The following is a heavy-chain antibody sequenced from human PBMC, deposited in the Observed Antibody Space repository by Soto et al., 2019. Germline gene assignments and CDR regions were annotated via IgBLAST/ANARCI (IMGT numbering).Heavy chain of an antibody. J-gene: IGHJ3*02. V-gene: IGHV1-3*04. CDR1: GYSFTTYA. CDR2: ISSGNGNT. Sequence: QVQLVQSGAEVKEPGASVKVSCKTSGYSFTTYAIHWVRQAPGQRLEWMAWISSGNGNTKNSQKFQGRLTITRDTSASTVYMELTSLRSEDTAVYYCARVIVEGSRAFNIWGQGTMVTVSS. CDR3: ARVIVEGSRAFNI. D-gene: IGHD1-26*01.